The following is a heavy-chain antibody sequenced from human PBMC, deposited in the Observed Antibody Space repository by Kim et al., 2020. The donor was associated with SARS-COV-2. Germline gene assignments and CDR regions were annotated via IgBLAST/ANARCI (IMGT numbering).Heavy chain of an antibody. D-gene: IGHD6-13*01. CDR3: ARRYSSSWGEYYGMDV. CDR1: GYTFTSCG. J-gene: IGHJ6*02. CDR2: ISAYNGNT. Sequence: ASVKVSCKASGYTFTSCGISWVRQAPGQGLEWMGWISAYNGNTNYAQKLQGRVTMTTDTSTSTAYMELRSLRSDDTAVYYCARRYSSSWGEYYGMDVWGQGTTVTVSS. V-gene: IGHV1-18*01.